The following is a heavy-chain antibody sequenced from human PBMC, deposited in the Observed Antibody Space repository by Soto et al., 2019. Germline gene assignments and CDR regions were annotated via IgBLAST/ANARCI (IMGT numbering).Heavy chain of an antibody. CDR3: ARDKGVRGWYGTADY. CDR2: ISAYNGNT. CDR1: GYTFTSYG. D-gene: IGHD6-19*01. Sequence: ASVKVSCKASGYTFTSYGISWVRQAPGQGLEWMGWISAYNGNTNYAQKPQGRVTMTTDTSTSTAYMELRSLRSDDTAVYYCARDKGVRGWYGTADYWGQGTLVTVSS. J-gene: IGHJ4*02. V-gene: IGHV1-18*01.